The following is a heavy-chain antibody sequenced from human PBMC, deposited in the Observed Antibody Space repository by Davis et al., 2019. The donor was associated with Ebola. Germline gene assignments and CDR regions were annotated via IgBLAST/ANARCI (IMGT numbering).Heavy chain of an antibody. D-gene: IGHD3-3*01. Sequence: AASVKVSCKASGGTFSSHAISWGRQAPGQGLEWMGGIIPIFGTANYAQKFQGRVTITADESTSTAYMELSSLRSEDTAVYYSARGSQDTPVLLDFIYWGQGTLVTVSS. CDR1: GGTFSSHA. J-gene: IGHJ4*02. CDR3: ARGSQDTPVLLDFIY. V-gene: IGHV1-69*13. CDR2: IIPIFGTA.